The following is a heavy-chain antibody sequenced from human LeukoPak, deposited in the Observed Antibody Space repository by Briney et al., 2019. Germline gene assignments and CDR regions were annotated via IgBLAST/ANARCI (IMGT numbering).Heavy chain of an antibody. D-gene: IGHD3-22*01. J-gene: IGHJ6*02. CDR1: GFTFDDYA. CDR2: INWDSKNI. V-gene: IGHV3-9*01. CDR3: AKGNRDSSGFYYYYGMDV. Sequence: PGRSLRLSCAASGFTFDDYAMFWVRQAPGKGLEWVAGINWDSKNIGYAASVKDRFTISRDNAKNSLYLQMNSLRAEDTAFYYCAKGNRDSSGFYYYYGMDVWGQGTRSPSP.